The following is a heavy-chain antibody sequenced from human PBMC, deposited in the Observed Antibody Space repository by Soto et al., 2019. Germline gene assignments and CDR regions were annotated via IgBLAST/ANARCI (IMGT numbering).Heavy chain of an antibody. CDR1: GFTFSDYA. Sequence: GGSLRLSCAASGFTFSDYAMSWVRQAPGKGLEWVSAISGGDGRSTYYADSVKGRFTITKDTSKNQVVLTMTNMDPVDTATYYCAHSTSSSWFQHWGQGTLVTVSS. CDR2: ISGGDGRST. CDR3: AHSTSSSWFQH. J-gene: IGHJ1*01. V-gene: IGHV3-23*01. D-gene: IGHD6-13*01.